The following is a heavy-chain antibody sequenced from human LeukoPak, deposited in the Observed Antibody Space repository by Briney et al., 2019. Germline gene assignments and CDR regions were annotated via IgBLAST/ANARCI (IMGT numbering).Heavy chain of an antibody. V-gene: IGHV3-23*01. CDR1: GXTFNNYA. Sequence: GGSLRLSWAASGXTFNNYAMSWARQAPGKGLEWVSAISGSGGSTYYADSVKGRFTISRDNSKNTLYLQMNSLRAEDSAVYYCAKAAPAIVGATRGYFQHWGQGTLVTVSS. D-gene: IGHD1-26*01. J-gene: IGHJ1*01. CDR2: ISGSGGST. CDR3: AKAAPAIVGATRGYFQH.